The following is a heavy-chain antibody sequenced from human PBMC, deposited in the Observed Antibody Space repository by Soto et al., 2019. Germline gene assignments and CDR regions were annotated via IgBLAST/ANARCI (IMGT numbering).Heavy chain of an antibody. D-gene: IGHD3-22*01. CDR1: GGSISSGVYS. Sequence: LSLTCAVSGGSISSGVYSWSWIRQPPGKGLEWIGYIYHSGSTYYNPSLKSRVTISVDRSKNQFSLKLSSVTAADTAVYYCARARTVYDSSGYYHNDAFDIWGQGTMVTVAS. J-gene: IGHJ3*02. CDR2: IYHSGST. V-gene: IGHV4-30-2*01. CDR3: ARARTVYDSSGYYHNDAFDI.